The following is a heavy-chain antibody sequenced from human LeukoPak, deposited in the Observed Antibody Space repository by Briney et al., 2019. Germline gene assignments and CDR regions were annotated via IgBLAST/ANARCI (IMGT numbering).Heavy chain of an antibody. D-gene: IGHD3-22*01. V-gene: IGHV3-7*03. CDR3: ARYTYYYDSSGYPGV. Sequence: GGSLRLSCAASGFTFNSYWMSWVRQAPGKGLEWVANVQQEGSEKYYLDSVKGRFTISRDNAKNSLYLQMNSLRAEDTAVYYCARYTYYYDSSGYPGVWGQGTLVTVSS. CDR1: GFTFNSYW. J-gene: IGHJ4*02. CDR2: VQQEGSEK.